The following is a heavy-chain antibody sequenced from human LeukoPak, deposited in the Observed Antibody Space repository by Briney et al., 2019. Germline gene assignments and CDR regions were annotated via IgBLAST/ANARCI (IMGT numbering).Heavy chain of an antibody. Sequence: KPSETLSLTCTVSGGSISSSSYYWGWIRQPPGKGLEWIGSIYYSGSTYYNPSLKSRVTISVDTSKNQFSLKLSSVTAADTAVYYCARCPLRQEGHFDLWGRGTLVTVSS. CDR2: IYYSGST. CDR3: ARCPLRQEGHFDL. CDR1: GGSISSSSYY. J-gene: IGHJ2*01. V-gene: IGHV4-39*07.